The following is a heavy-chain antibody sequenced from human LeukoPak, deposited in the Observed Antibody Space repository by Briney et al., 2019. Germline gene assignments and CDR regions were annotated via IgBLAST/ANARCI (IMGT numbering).Heavy chain of an antibody. D-gene: IGHD2-21*02. J-gene: IGHJ5*02. V-gene: IGHV4-30-4*01. CDR2: IYYSGST. CDR1: GGSISSGDYY. CDR3: ARGDDYNWFDP. Sequence: PSETLSLTCTVSGGSISSGDYYWSWIRQPPGKGLEWIGYIYYSGSTYYNPSLKSRVTISVDTSKNQFSLKLSSVTAADTAVYYCARGDDYNWFDPWGQGTLVTVSS.